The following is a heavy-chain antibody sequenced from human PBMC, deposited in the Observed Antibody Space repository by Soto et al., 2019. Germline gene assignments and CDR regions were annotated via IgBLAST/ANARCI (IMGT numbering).Heavy chain of an antibody. J-gene: IGHJ4*02. CDR2: VSYDGSNK. Sequence: QVQLVESGGGVVQPGRSLRLSRAASGFTFTDHTMHWVRQAPGKGLEWVAVVSYDGSNKFYADSMKGRFTISRDNFKNTVHLQMDSLRTEDTAVYYCARGRTEGYRYGLWWGQGTLVTVSS. D-gene: IGHD5-18*01. CDR1: GFTFTDHT. V-gene: IGHV3-30-3*01. CDR3: ARGRTEGYRYGLW.